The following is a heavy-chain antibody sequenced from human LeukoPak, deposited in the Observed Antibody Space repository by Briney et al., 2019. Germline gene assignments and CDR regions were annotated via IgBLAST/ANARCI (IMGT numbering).Heavy chain of an antibody. Sequence: SETLSLTCSVSGGSISTYYWSWIRQPPGKGLEWIGYIYYSGSTNYNPSLKSRVTISVDTSKNQISLKLNSVTAADTAVYYCARGSGWYYYWGQGTLVAVSS. CDR2: IYYSGST. V-gene: IGHV4-59*01. J-gene: IGHJ4*02. D-gene: IGHD6-19*01. CDR1: GGSISTYY. CDR3: ARGSGWYYY.